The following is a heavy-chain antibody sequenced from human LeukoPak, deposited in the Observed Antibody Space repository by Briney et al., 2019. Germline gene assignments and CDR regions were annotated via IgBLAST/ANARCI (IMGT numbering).Heavy chain of an antibody. CDR1: GGSISSGDYY. D-gene: IGHD1-14*01. CDR3: ASYHVGDAFDI. CDR2: IYYSGST. V-gene: IGHV4-30-4*08. Sequence: NASETLSLTCTVSGGSISSGDYYWSWIRQPPGKGLEWIGYIYYSGSTYYNPSLKSRVTISVDTSKNQFSLKLSSVTAADTAVYYCASYHVGDAFDIWGQGTMVTVSS. J-gene: IGHJ3*02.